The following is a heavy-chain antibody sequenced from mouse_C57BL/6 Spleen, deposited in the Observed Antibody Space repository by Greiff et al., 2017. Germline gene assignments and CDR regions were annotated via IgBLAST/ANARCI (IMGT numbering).Heavy chain of an antibody. D-gene: IGHD2-3*01. J-gene: IGHJ4*01. V-gene: IGHV5-4*01. CDR3: ARGDGRGYAMDY. Sequence: EVQLVESGGGLVKPGGSLKLSCAASGFTFSSYAMSWVRQTPEKRLEWVATISDGGSYTYYPDNVKGRFTISRDNAKNNLYLQMSHLKSEDTAMYYCARGDGRGYAMDYWGQGTSVTVSS. CDR2: ISDGGSYT. CDR1: GFTFSSYA.